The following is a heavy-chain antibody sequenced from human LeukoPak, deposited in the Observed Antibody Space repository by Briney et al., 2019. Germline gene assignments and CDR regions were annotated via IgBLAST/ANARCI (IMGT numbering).Heavy chain of an antibody. CDR2: IYTSGST. Sequence: SETLSLTCTVSGGSISSYYWSWIRQPAGKGLEWIGRIYTSGSTNYNPSLKSRVTMSVDTSKNQFSLKLSSVTAADSAVYYCARGDYYYDSSGPLLGAFDIWGQGTMVTVSS. CDR3: ARGDYYYDSSGPLLGAFDI. J-gene: IGHJ3*02. CDR1: GGSISSYY. D-gene: IGHD3-22*01. V-gene: IGHV4-4*07.